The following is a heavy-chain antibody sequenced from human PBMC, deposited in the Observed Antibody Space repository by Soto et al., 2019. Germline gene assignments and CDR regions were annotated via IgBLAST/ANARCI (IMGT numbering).Heavy chain of an antibody. CDR3: AKDGAHDYGDHGILADPNWFDP. CDR1: GFTFSSYV. J-gene: IGHJ5*02. D-gene: IGHD4-17*01. Sequence: EVQLLESGGGLVQPGGSLRLSCAASGFTFSSYVMSWVRQAPGKGLEWVSAISGSGGSTYYADSVKGRFTISRDNSKNTLYLQMNSLRAEDTAVYYCAKDGAHDYGDHGILADPNWFDPWGQGTLVTVSS. CDR2: ISGSGGST. V-gene: IGHV3-23*01.